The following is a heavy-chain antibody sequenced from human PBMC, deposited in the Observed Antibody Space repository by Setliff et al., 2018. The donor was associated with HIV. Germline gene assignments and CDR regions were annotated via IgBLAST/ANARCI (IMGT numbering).Heavy chain of an antibody. D-gene: IGHD6-6*01. J-gene: IGHJ6*03. V-gene: IGHV3-48*01. CDR1: GFTFNGYA. CDR2: ISSSSSSI. Sequence: PGGSLRLSCVGSGFTFNGYAMNWVRQAPGKGLEWVSYISSSSSSIYYGDSVKGRFTISRDNSKNTLYLQRNSLRAEDTAVYYCARAEQLALGDYYYMDVWGQGTTVTVSS. CDR3: ARAEQLALGDYYYMDV.